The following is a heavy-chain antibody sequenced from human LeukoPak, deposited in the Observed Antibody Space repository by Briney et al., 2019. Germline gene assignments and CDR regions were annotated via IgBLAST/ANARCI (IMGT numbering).Heavy chain of an antibody. V-gene: IGHV3-43*02. Sequence: GGSLRLSCAASGFTFDDYAMHWVRQAPGKGLEWVSLISGDVGSTYYADSVKGRFTISRDNSKNSLYLQMNSLRTEDTALYYCAKSRGYSYGRGYYYYGMDVWGQGTTVTVSS. CDR2: ISGDVGST. J-gene: IGHJ6*02. D-gene: IGHD5-18*01. CDR3: AKSRGYSYGRGYYYYGMDV. CDR1: GFTFDDYA.